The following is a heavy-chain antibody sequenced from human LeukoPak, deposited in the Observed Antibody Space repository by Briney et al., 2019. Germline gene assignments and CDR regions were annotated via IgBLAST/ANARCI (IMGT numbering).Heavy chain of an antibody. D-gene: IGHD3-10*01. CDR1: GGTFSSYA. V-gene: IGHV1-69*13. CDR2: IIPIFGTA. Sequence: ASVKVSCKASGGTFSSYAISWVRQAPGQGLEWMGGIIPIFGTANYAQKFQGRVTITADESTSTAYMELSSLRSEDTAVYYCARAKTGEGMVRGFDPWGQGTLVTVSS. J-gene: IGHJ5*02. CDR3: ARAKTGEGMVRGFDP.